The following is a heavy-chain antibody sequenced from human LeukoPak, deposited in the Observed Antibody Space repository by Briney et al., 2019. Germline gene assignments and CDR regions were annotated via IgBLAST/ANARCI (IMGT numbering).Heavy chain of an antibody. CDR2: ISGSGGST. J-gene: IGHJ4*02. D-gene: IGHD6-19*01. Sequence: PGGSLRLSCAASGFTFSSYAMSWVRQAPGKGLEWVSAISGSGGSTYYADSVKGRFTISRDNSKNTLYLQMNSLRAEGTAVYYCAPFRRAVAGQDYWGQGTLVTVSS. CDR1: GFTFSSYA. CDR3: APFRRAVAGQDY. V-gene: IGHV3-23*01.